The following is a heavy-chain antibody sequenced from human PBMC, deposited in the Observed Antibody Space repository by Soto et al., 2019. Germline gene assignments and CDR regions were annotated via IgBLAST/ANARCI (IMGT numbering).Heavy chain of an antibody. J-gene: IGHJ6*02. V-gene: IGHV1-46*01. CDR2: INPSGGST. Sequence: ASVKVSCKASGYTFTSYYMHWVRQAPGQGFEWMGIINPSGGSTSYAQKFQGRVTMTRDTSTSTVYMELSSLRSEDTAVYYCARDLVLVHGPRYGMDVWGQGTTVTVSS. CDR3: ARDLVLVHGPRYGMDV. CDR1: GYTFTSYY. D-gene: IGHD3-10*01.